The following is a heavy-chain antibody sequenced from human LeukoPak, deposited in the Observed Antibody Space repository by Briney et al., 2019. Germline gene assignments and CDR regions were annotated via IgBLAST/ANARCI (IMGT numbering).Heavy chain of an antibody. CDR3: ASHRGVAVDGFFDY. CDR2: IIPIFGTA. V-gene: IGHV1-69*01. J-gene: IGHJ4*02. D-gene: IGHD6-19*01. CDR1: GGTFSSYA. Sequence: SVKVSCKASGGTFSSYAISWVRQAPGQGLEWMGGIIPIFGTANYAQKFQGRVTITADESTSTAYMELSSLRSEDTAVYYCASHRGVAVDGFFDYWGQGTLVTVSS.